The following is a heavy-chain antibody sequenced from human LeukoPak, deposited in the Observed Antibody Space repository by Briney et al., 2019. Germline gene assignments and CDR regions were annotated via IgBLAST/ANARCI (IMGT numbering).Heavy chain of an antibody. J-gene: IGHJ3*02. CDR2: LYTNGKS. D-gene: IGHD6-19*01. Sequence: SETLSLTCTVSGGSISSSSYYWGWIRQPAGKGLEWIGRLYTNGKSDYNPSLESRVTMSQDTSENQFSLKLRSVTAADTAVYYCARFTSGSYRGAFDIWGPGTTVTVSS. V-gene: IGHV4-61*02. CDR1: GGSISSSSYY. CDR3: ARFTSGSYRGAFDI.